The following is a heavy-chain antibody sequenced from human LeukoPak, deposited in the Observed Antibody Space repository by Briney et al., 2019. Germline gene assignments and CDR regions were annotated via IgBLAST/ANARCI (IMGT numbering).Heavy chain of an antibody. Sequence: GGSLRLSCAASGFTFSGSAMHWVRQASGKGLEWVGRIRSKANSYATAYAASVKGRFTISRDDSKNTAYLQMNSLKTEDTAVYYCTSYSSSWHGPNAFDIWGQGTMVTVSS. D-gene: IGHD6-13*01. CDR1: GFTFSGSA. CDR3: TSYSSSWHGPNAFDI. V-gene: IGHV3-73*01. CDR2: IRSKANSYAT. J-gene: IGHJ3*02.